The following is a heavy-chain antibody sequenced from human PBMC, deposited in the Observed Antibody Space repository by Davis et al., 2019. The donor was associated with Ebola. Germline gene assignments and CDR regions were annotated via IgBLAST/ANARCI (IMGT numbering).Heavy chain of an antibody. CDR1: GFTFSSYS. CDR2: ISSSSSYI. V-gene: IGHV3-21*01. D-gene: IGHD5-18*01. Sequence: GESLKISCAASGFTFSSYSMNWVRQAPGKGLEWVSSISSSSSYIYYADSVKGRFTISRDNAKNSLYLQMNSLRAEDTAVYYCARDGTANYGMDVWGKGTTVTVSS. CDR3: ARDGTANYGMDV. J-gene: IGHJ6*04.